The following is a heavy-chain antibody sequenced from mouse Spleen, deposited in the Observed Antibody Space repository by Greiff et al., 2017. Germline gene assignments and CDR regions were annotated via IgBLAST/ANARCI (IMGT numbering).Heavy chain of an antibody. Sequence: QVQLQQPGAELVMPGASVKLSCKASGYTFTSYWMHWVKQRPGQGLEWIGEIDPSDSYTNYNQKFKGKATLTVDKSSSTAYMQLSSLTSEDSAVYYCAGRAITGTFAYWGQGTLVTVSA. V-gene: IGHV1-69*01. J-gene: IGHJ3*01. D-gene: IGHD4-1*01. CDR2: IDPSDSYT. CDR1: GYTFTSYW. CDR3: AGRAITGTFAY.